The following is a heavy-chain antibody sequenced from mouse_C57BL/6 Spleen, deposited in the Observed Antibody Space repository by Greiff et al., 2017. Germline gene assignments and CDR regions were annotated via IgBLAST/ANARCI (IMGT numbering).Heavy chain of an antibody. CDR1: GYTFTEYT. D-gene: IGHD2-3*01. CDR2: FYPGRGSI. J-gene: IGHJ4*01. CDR3: ARHEGGLYDGYYERYAMDY. V-gene: IGHV1-62-2*01. Sequence: QVQLQQSGAELVKPGASVKLSCKASGYTFTEYTIHWVQQRSGQGLAWIGWFYPGRGSIKSNEKFKDKATLTAGNSSSSVSMALSRLTAEDSAVYVWARHEGGLYDGYYERYAMDYWGQGTSVTVSS.